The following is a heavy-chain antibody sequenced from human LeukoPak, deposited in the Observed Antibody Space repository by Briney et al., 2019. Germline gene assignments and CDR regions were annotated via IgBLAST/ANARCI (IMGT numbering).Heavy chain of an antibody. CDR1: GFTFSSYS. D-gene: IGHD3-10*01. Sequence: GGSLRLSCAASGFTFSSYSMNWVRQAPGKGLEWVSSISSSSSYKYYADSVKGRFTISRDNAKNSLYLQMNSLRAEDTAVYYCARDPDITMVRGVLFDYWGQGTLVTVSS. CDR2: ISSSSSYK. J-gene: IGHJ4*02. CDR3: ARDPDITMVRGVLFDY. V-gene: IGHV3-21*01.